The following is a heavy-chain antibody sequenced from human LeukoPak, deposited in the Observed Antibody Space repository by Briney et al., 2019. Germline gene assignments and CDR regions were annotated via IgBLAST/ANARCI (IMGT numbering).Heavy chain of an antibody. J-gene: IGHJ4*02. CDR1: GYRLNELS. D-gene: IGHD5-12*01. V-gene: IGHV1-24*01. CDR2: FDPEEGKT. Sequence: ASVKVSCKVSGYRLNELSIHWVRQGPGKGLEWMGGFDPEEGKTIYAQKLQGRVSMTEDTSTDTAFMELRSLRSEDTAVYYCATNTYNGYAIDSRGQGTLITVSS. CDR3: ATNTYNGYAIDS.